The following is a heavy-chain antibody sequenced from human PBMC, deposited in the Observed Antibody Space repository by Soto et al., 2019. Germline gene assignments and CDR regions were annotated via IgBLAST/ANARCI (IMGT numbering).Heavy chain of an antibody. CDR2: INPNSGGT. Sequence: VKVSCKASGYTFTGYYMHWVRQAPGQGLEWMGWINPNSGGTNYAQKFQGWVTMTRDTSISTAYMELSRLRSDDTAVYYCARGPYYDILTGYLYGMDVWGQGTTVTVSS. CDR1: GYTFTGYY. D-gene: IGHD3-9*01. CDR3: ARGPYYDILTGYLYGMDV. J-gene: IGHJ6*02. V-gene: IGHV1-2*04.